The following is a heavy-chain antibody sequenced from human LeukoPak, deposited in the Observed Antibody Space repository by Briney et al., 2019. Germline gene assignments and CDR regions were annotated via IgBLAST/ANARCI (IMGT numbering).Heavy chain of an antibody. J-gene: IGHJ4*02. D-gene: IGHD1-26*01. CDR1: GYSFTGHY. V-gene: IGHV1-2*02. CDR3: ARSPRLGRYGYGPWELPVSYFDY. CDR2: INPKSGGT. Sequence: GASVKVSCKASGYSFTGHYMHWVRQAPGQGLEWMGWINPKSGGTNYAQKFQGRVTMTRDTSISTAYMELSRLRFDDTAVYYCARSPRLGRYGYGPWELPVSYFDYWGQGTLVTVSS.